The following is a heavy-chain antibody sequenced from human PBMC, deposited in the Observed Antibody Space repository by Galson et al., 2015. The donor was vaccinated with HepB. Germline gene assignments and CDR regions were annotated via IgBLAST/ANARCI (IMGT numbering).Heavy chain of an antibody. D-gene: IGHD6-13*01. CDR3: AKDHGKQQLVQAVDY. CDR1: GFTFSSYA. V-gene: IGHV3-23*01. CDR2: ISGSGGST. J-gene: IGHJ4*02. Sequence: SLRLSCAASGFTFSSYAMSWVRQAPGEGLEWVSAISGSGGSTYYADSVKGRFTISRDNSKNTLYLQMNSLRAEDTAVYYCAKDHGKQQLVQAVDYWGQGTLVTVSS.